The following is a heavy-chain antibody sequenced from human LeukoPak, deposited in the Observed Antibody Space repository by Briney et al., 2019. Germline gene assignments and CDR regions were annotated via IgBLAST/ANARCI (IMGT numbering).Heavy chain of an antibody. Sequence: PGGSLRLSCGASGFTFSDYGMHWVRQAPGTGLEWVAFIRFDEKNKYYIDSVKGRFIISRDNSKNTVYLDMHSLREEDTAIYYCAKDRGRTYDGTGFYDLQGWGQGILVTVSS. CDR3: AKDRGRTYDGTGFYDLQG. CDR1: GFTFSDYG. CDR2: IRFDEKNK. J-gene: IGHJ4*02. V-gene: IGHV3-30*02. D-gene: IGHD3-22*01.